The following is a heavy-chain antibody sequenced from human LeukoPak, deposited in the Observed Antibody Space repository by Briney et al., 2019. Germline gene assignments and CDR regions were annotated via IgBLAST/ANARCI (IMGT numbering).Heavy chain of an antibody. V-gene: IGHV3-23*01. CDR2: ISGNSRTT. CDR1: GFTFSNHG. CDR3: ARAGYGDYGDFDY. D-gene: IGHD4-17*01. Sequence: QPGGSLRLSCAASGFTFSNHGMTWVRQAPGKGLEWVSFISGNSRTTYYADSVKGRFTISRDNSKNTLYLQMNSLRAEDTAVYCCARAGYGDYGDFDYWGQGTLVTVSS. J-gene: IGHJ4*02.